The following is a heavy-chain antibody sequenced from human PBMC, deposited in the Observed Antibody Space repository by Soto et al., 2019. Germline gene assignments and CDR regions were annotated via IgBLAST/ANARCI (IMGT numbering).Heavy chain of an antibody. J-gene: IGHJ6*03. CDR2: IIPIQGRA. CDR3: AKSVLFVDHAYMDV. D-gene: IGHD2-21*01. V-gene: IGHV1-69*02. CDR1: GGSFISYT. Sequence: QVQLVQSGAEVKKPGSSVKVSCEASGGSFISYTFTWVRQAPGQGLEWMGRIIPIQGRANYALKLQDRVTITAGTSAKTVYMELRSLRPEDTAVYYCAKSVLFVDHAYMDVWGKGTTVTVSS.